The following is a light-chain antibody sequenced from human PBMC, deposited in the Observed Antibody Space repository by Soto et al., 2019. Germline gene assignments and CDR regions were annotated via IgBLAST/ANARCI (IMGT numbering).Light chain of an antibody. CDR1: QSISTW. CDR2: KAS. V-gene: IGKV1-5*03. Sequence: DIQMSQSPSTLPASVGDRFTITCRASQSISTWLAWYQQKPGKAPNLLIYKASYLASGVPSRFSGGGSGTEFTLTISSLQPDDFATYYCQQYSSYWTFGQGTKVDI. J-gene: IGKJ1*01. CDR3: QQYSSYWT.